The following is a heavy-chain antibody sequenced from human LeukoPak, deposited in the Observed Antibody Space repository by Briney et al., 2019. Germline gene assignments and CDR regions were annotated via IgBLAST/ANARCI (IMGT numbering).Heavy chain of an antibody. D-gene: IGHD3-10*01. V-gene: IGHV3-48*03. CDR1: GFTFSRYE. CDR2: ISGSGAPI. J-gene: IGHJ4*02. CDR3: ARERPYGWVFDY. Sequence: GGSLRLSCEVSGFTFSRYEMNWVRQAPGKGLEWISFISGSGAPIYYADSVKGRFTISRDNAKNSLYLQMNSLRAEDTALYYCARERPYGWVFDYWGQGTLVTVSS.